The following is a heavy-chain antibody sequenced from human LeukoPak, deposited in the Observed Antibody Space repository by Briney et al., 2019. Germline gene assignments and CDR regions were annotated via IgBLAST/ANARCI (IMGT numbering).Heavy chain of an antibody. Sequence: SETLSLTCTVSGGSISSYYWSWIRQPPGKGLEWIGYIYYSGSTNYNPSLKSRVTISLDTSKNQFSLKLSSVTAADTAVYYCARHGSYSNRLDYWGQGTLVTVSS. CDR2: IYYSGST. CDR3: ARHGSYSNRLDY. CDR1: GGSISSYY. V-gene: IGHV4-59*01. J-gene: IGHJ4*02. D-gene: IGHD4-11*01.